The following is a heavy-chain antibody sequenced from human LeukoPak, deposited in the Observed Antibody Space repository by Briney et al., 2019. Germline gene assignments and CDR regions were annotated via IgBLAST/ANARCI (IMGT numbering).Heavy chain of an antibody. D-gene: IGHD6-6*01. J-gene: IGHJ4*02. V-gene: IGHV3-30*04. CDR1: GFTFSSYA. CDR2: ISYDGSNK. Sequence: PGGSLRLSCAASGFTFSSYAMHWVRQAPGKGLEWVAVISYDGSNKYYADSVKGRFTISRDNSKNTLYLQMNSLRAEDTAVYYCARSFSSSLYYFDYWGQGTLVTVSS. CDR3: ARSFSSSLYYFDY.